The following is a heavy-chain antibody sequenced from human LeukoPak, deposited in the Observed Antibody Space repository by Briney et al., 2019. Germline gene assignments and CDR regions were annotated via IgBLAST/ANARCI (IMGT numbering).Heavy chain of an antibody. V-gene: IGHV3-48*04. CDR2: ISSSGSTI. CDR1: GFTFSTYT. CDR3: AELGITMIGGV. J-gene: IGHJ6*04. Sequence: GGSLRLSCAASGFTFSTYTKNWVRQAPGKGLEWVSYISSSGSTIYYADSVEGRFTISRDNAKNSLYLQMNSLRAEDTAVYYCAELGITMIGGVWGKGTTVTISS. D-gene: IGHD3-10*02.